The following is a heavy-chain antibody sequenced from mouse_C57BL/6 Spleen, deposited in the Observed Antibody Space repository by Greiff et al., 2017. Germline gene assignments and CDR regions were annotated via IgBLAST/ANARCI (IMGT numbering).Heavy chain of an antibody. J-gene: IGHJ1*03. D-gene: IGHD1-1*01. CDR3: ASRGGSSSYWYFDV. V-gene: IGHV1-43*01. CDR2: INPSTGGT. Sequence: EVQLQQSGPELVKPGASVKISCKASGYSFTGSYMHWVKQSSEKSLEWIGEINPSTGGTSYNQKFKGKATLTVDKSSSTAYMQLKSLTSEDSAVYYCASRGGSSSYWYFDVWGTGTTVTVSS. CDR1: GYSFTGSY.